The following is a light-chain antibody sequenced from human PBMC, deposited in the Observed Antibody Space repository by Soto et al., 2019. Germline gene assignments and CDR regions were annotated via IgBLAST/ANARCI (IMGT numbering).Light chain of an antibody. CDR2: DAP. CDR1: QSVGYW. CDR3: QQYYSSWT. V-gene: IGKV1-5*01. J-gene: IGKJ1*01. Sequence: DIEMTQSPSTLSASVGDRVTITCRASQSVGYWLAWYKQKPGKAPQFLIYDAPNLHDGVPSSLSGSASGTEFTLTISGLKPDDSASYYCQQYYSSWTFGHGTKVDIK.